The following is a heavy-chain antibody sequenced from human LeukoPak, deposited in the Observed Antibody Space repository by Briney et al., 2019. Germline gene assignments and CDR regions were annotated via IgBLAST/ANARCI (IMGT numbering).Heavy chain of an antibody. Sequence: SQTLSLTCAISGDSVSSNSDAWNWIRQSPSRGLEWLGGTYYRSKWYNEYAVSVKSRININPDTSKNQFSLQLNSVTPEDTAVYYCAREVAGTGAFDIWGQGTMGTVSS. D-gene: IGHD6-19*01. CDR3: AREVAGTGAFDI. V-gene: IGHV6-1*01. CDR1: GDSVSSNSDA. CDR2: TYYRSKWYN. J-gene: IGHJ3*02.